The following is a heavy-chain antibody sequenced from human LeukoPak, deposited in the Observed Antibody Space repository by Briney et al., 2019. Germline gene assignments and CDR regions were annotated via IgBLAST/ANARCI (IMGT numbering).Heavy chain of an antibody. CDR3: ARDPCHGALDY. V-gene: IGHV3-48*01. CDR1: GFTFSSYS. Sequence: PGGSLRLSCAASGFTFSSYSMNWVRQAPGKGLEWVSYISSSSSTIYYADSVKGRFTISRDNAKNSLYLQMNSLRAEDTAVYYCARDPCHGALDYWGQGALVTVSS. D-gene: IGHD2-2*01. J-gene: IGHJ4*02. CDR2: ISSSSSTI.